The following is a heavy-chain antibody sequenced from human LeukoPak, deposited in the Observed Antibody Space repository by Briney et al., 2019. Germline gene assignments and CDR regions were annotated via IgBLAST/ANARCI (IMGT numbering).Heavy chain of an antibody. V-gene: IGHV4-59*01. Sequence: PSETLSLTCTVSGGSISSYYWSWIRQPPGKGLEWIGYIYYSGSTNYNPSLKSRVTISVDTSKNQFSLKLSSVTAADTAVYYCARLVRGYYYYYGMDVWGQGTTVTVSS. CDR2: IYYSGST. J-gene: IGHJ6*02. CDR1: GGSISSYY. D-gene: IGHD4-23*01. CDR3: ARLVRGYYYYYGMDV.